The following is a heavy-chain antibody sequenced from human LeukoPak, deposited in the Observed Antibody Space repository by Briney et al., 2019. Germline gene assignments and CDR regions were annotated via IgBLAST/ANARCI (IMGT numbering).Heavy chain of an antibody. J-gene: IGHJ6*02. CDR3: ARRSSSSAYYYYYGMDV. CDR2: IDPSDSYT. D-gene: IGHD6-6*01. V-gene: IGHV5-10-1*01. Sequence: GGSLRLSCAASGFTFSSYSMNWVRQMPGKGLEWMGRIDPSDSYTNYSPSFQGHVTISADKSISTAYLQWSSLKASDTAMYYCARRSSSSAYYYYYGMDVWGQGTTVTVSS. CDR1: GFTFSSYS.